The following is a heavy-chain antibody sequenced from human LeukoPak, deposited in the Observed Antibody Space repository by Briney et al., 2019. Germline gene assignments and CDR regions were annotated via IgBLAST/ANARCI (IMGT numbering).Heavy chain of an antibody. CDR1: GFTFSSYS. CDR3: ASEGYYYDSSGPNKRDYFDY. J-gene: IGHJ4*02. Sequence: PGGSLRLSCAASGFTFSSYSMSWVRQAPGKGLEWVSVIYSGGSTYYADSVKGRFTISRDNSKNTLYLQMNSLRAEDTAVYYCASEGYYYDSSGPNKRDYFDYWGQGTLVTVSS. CDR2: IYSGGST. V-gene: IGHV3-53*01. D-gene: IGHD3-22*01.